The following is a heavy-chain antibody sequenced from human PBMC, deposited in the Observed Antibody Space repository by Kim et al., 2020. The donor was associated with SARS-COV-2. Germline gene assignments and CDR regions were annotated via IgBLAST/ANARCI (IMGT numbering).Heavy chain of an antibody. CDR3: VRGGGAGPTY. CDR2: ISPSGDAI. V-gene: IGHV3-11*01. CDR1: GFTFSDYY. D-gene: IGHD3-10*01. Sequence: GGSLRLSCAASGFTFSDYYMSWIRQTPGEGLEWLSYISPSGDAIYYTDSVKGRCTISRDNAKNSLYLQMNSLRAEDTAVYYCVRGGGAGPTYWGQGTLVTVSS. J-gene: IGHJ4*02.